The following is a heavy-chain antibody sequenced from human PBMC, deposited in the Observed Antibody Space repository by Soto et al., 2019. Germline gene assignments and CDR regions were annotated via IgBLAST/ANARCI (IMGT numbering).Heavy chain of an antibody. V-gene: IGHV1-3*01. CDR1: GFSFISYA. D-gene: IGHD3-3*01. J-gene: IGHJ4*02. Sequence: ASVKVSCKSSGFSFISYAIQWVRQAPGQRLEWMGWINVATGNTKYSQQFQGRVTITRDTSASTAYMELNGLTSDDTAIYYCARENDDWSGYSFDFWGQGTLVTVYS. CDR3: ARENDDWSGYSFDF. CDR2: INVATGNT.